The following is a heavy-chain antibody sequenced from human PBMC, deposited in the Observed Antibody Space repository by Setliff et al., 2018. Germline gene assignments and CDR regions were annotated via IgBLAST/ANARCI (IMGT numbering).Heavy chain of an antibody. CDR1: GFTFSSYA. CDR3: AKVAVYSGYDGGYFDY. J-gene: IGHJ4*02. CDR2: ISGRGDST. V-gene: IGHV3-23*01. D-gene: IGHD5-12*01. Sequence: GGSLRLSCAASGFTFSSYAMTWVRQAPGKGLERVSAISGRGDSTFYEDAVKGRFTISRDNSKNTLYLQMNSLRDEDTAVYYCAKVAVYSGYDGGYFDYWGQGTLVTVSS.